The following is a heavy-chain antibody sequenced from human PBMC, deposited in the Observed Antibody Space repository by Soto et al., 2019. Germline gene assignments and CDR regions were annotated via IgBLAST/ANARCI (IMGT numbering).Heavy chain of an antibody. V-gene: IGHV4-34*01. Sequence: PSETLSLTCGVHGGSFSDYYWTWIRQPPGKGLEWIGEIFHSGTTNRNPSLKSRITISVDTSKNQFSLELRSVTAADTAVYYCARGISARQAWFDSWGQGTLVTVSS. CDR2: IFHSGTT. CDR1: GGSFSDYY. D-gene: IGHD6-6*01. J-gene: IGHJ5*01. CDR3: ARGISARQAWFDS.